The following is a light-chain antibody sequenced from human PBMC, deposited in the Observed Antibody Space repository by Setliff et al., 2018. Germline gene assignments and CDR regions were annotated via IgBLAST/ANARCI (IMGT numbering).Light chain of an antibody. CDR3: CSYAGDKSWV. CDR1: SSDVGGYHY. J-gene: IGLJ3*02. CDR2: DVT. Sequence: QSALTQPASVSGSPGQSTTISCTGTSSDVGGYHYVSWYQQYPGEVPKLIIYDVTERPSGVSNRFSGSKSGNTASLTISGLQAEDEADYYCCSYAGDKSWVFGGGTKVTVL. V-gene: IGLV2-23*02.